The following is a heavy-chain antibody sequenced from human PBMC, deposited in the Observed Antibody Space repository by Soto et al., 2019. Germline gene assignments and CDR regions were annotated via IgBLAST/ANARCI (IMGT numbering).Heavy chain of an antibody. D-gene: IGHD2-2*01. J-gene: IGHJ4*02. CDR1: GFIFDDYA. Sequence: GGSLRLSCAASGFIFDDYAMHWVRQVPGKGLEWVSGISWNSGSIDYADSVKGRFTISRDNAKNSLYLQMNSLRPEDTALYYCAQGPRSAYQLLYYFDSWGQGTLVTVSS. CDR2: ISWNSGSI. CDR3: AQGPRSAYQLLYYFDS. V-gene: IGHV3-9*01.